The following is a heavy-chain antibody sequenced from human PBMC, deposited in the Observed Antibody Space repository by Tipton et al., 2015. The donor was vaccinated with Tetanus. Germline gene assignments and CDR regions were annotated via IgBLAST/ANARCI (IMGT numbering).Heavy chain of an antibody. V-gene: IGHV4-30-4*01. D-gene: IGHD2/OR15-2a*01. Sequence: LRLSCTVSGASFSSGDYYWSWIRKPPGKDLEWIGYIYQTGTTYYNPSLKGRVIISMDRSNTQFSLRLDSLTAADTAVYYCARAAGFLGLTHDFWGRGTLVSVSS. J-gene: IGHJ4*02. CDR3: ARAAGFLGLTHDF. CDR1: GASFSSGDYY. CDR2: IYQTGTT.